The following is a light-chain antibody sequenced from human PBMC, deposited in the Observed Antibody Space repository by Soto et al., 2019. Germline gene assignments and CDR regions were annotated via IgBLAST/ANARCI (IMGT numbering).Light chain of an antibody. CDR1: QSVNSN. Sequence: EIVMTQSPVTLSVSPGDRATLSCRASQSVNSNLAWYQHKPGQTPKLLIYVASTRPTGIPARFSGSGSGTEFTLTLSSLQSEDFAVYYCQQYNVWPLTFGGGTKVEFK. J-gene: IGKJ4*01. V-gene: IGKV3-15*01. CDR3: QQYNVWPLT. CDR2: VAS.